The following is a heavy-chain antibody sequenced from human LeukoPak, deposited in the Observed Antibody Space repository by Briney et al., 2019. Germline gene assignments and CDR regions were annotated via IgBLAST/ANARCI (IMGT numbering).Heavy chain of an antibody. CDR3: AKRVESHYYYYYGMDV. J-gene: IGHJ6*02. V-gene: IGHV3-23*01. CDR2: ISGSGGST. D-gene: IGHD1-1*01. CDR1: GFTFSSYA. Sequence: GGSLRLSCAASGFTFSSYAMSWVRQAPGKGLEWVSAISGSGGSTYYADSVKGRFTISRDNSKNTLYLQMNSLRAEDTAAYYCAKRVESHYYYYYGMDVWGQGTTVTVSS.